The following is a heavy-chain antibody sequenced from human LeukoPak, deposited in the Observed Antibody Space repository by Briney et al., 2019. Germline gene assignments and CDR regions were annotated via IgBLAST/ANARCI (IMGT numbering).Heavy chain of an antibody. CDR3: ARGRPAGIAAAGGDY. D-gene: IGHD6-13*01. J-gene: IGHJ4*02. V-gene: IGHV1-2*02. CDR1: GYTFTGYY. Sequence: ASVKVSCKASGYTFTGYYMHWVRQAPGQGLEWMGWINPNSGGTNYAQKFQGRVTMTRDTSISTAYMELSRLRSDDTAVYYCARGRPAGIAAAGGDYWGQGTLVTVSS. CDR2: INPNSGGT.